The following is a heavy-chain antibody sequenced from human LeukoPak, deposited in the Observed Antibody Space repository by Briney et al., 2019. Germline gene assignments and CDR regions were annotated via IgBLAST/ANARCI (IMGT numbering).Heavy chain of an antibody. CDR1: GFPFSNYW. V-gene: IGHV3-7*05. J-gene: IGHJ4*02. CDR2: IKEDGSQK. Sequence: GGSLRLSCAASGFPFSNYWMSWVRQAPGKGLEWVASIKEDGSQKYYVDSVKGRFTISRDNTKNSLYLQMNFLRAEDTAVYYCARGLPRIGAFFDYWGQGAPATVSS. CDR3: ARGLPRIGAFFDY.